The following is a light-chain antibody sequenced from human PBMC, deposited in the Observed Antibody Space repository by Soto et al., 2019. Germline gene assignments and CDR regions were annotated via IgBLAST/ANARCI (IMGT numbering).Light chain of an antibody. CDR1: QTVSSY. CDR2: DAS. Sequence: EIVLTQSPGTLSLSPGERATLSCRASQTVSSYLAWYQQKAGQAPRPLIYDASNRAPGIPARFSGSGSGTDFTRTISSLEPEDFAVYYCQQRSSWPLTFGGGTKVDIK. CDR3: QQRSSWPLT. J-gene: IGKJ4*01. V-gene: IGKV3-11*01.